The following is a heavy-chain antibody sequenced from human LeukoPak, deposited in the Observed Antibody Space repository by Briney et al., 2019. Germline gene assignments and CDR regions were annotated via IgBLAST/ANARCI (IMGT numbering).Heavy chain of an antibody. Sequence: GGSLRLSCAASGFTFGSYSMNWVRQAPGKGLEWVSCISSSSSNIYYGDSVKARFTISRDNAKNSLYLQMNSLRAEDTAVYYFASPHYYDTSGKGFDYWGQGPLITVSS. CDR1: GFTFGSYS. CDR2: ISSSSSNI. D-gene: IGHD3-22*01. J-gene: IGHJ4*02. V-gene: IGHV3-21*01. CDR3: ASPHYYDTSGKGFDY.